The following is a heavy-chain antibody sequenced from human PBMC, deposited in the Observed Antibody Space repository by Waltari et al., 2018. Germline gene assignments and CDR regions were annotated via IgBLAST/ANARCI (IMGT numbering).Heavy chain of an antibody. CDR1: AASFSSSF. CDR2: INHSGST. D-gene: IGHD3-22*01. V-gene: IGHV4-34*01. J-gene: IGHJ4*02. Sequence: QVQLQPWGAGLLKPSATLSPPFAVYAASFSSSFWGCIRPAPGTGPEWIGEINHSGSTNYSPSLKSRVTISLDTSKSQFSLTLTSVTAADTALYYCARGRPFYETSGYYYNYWGQGTLVTVSS. CDR3: ARGRPFYETSGYYYNY.